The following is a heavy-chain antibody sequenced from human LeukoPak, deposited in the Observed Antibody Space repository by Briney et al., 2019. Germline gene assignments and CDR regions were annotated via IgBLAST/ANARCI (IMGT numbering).Heavy chain of an antibody. J-gene: IGHJ4*02. CDR3: ARDLSWNSSGWYYYFDY. V-gene: IGHV3-30*04. D-gene: IGHD6-19*01. CDR2: ISYDGSNK. CDR1: GFTFSSYA. Sequence: GGSLRLSCAASGFTFSSYAMHWVRQAPGKGLEWVAVISYDGSNKYYADYVKGRFTISRDNSKNTLYLQMNSLGAEDTAVYYCARDLSWNSSGWYYYFDYWGQGTLVTVSS.